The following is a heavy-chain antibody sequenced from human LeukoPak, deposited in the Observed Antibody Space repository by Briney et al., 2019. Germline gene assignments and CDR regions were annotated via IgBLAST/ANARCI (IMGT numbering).Heavy chain of an antibody. J-gene: IGHJ4*02. CDR1: GGSISSYY. V-gene: IGHV4-59*08. Sequence: SETLSLTCTVSGGSISSYYWSWIWQPPGKGLEWIGYIYYSGSTNYNPSLKSRVTISVDTSKNQFSLKLSSVTAADTAVYYCAITMVRGEGNYYWGQGTLVTVSS. D-gene: IGHD3-10*01. CDR2: IYYSGST. CDR3: AITMVRGEGNYY.